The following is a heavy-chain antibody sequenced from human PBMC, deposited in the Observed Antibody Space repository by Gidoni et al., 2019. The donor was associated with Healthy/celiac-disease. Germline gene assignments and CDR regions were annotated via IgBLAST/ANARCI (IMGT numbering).Heavy chain of an antibody. CDR1: GPSFSGYY. CDR2: ITHTGST. V-gene: IGHV4-34*01. Sequence: QVQLQLWGAGLLKPSEILSLTCAMSGPSFSGYYWSWIRQSPGRGLEWIAEITHTGSTNYKPSLRSRVTISVDASKNQFSLQLRSVTAADTAVYYCARGRYHDSSGFPYWGQGTLVTVSS. CDR3: ARGRYHDSSGFPY. J-gene: IGHJ4*02. D-gene: IGHD3-22*01.